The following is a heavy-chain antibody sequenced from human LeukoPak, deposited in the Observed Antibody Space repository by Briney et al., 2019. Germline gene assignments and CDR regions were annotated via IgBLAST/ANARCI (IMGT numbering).Heavy chain of an antibody. Sequence: PSETLSLTCTVSGAPISSYHGIWIRQPPGKGLEWIGYIYYSGSTNYTPYLKSRVTISVDTSKNQFSLKLSSVTAADTAVYYCARDYDHDSSGYYGLDYWGQGTLVTVSS. CDR3: ARDYDHDSSGYYGLDY. V-gene: IGHV4-59*01. CDR1: GAPISSYH. D-gene: IGHD3-22*01. J-gene: IGHJ4*02. CDR2: IYYSGST.